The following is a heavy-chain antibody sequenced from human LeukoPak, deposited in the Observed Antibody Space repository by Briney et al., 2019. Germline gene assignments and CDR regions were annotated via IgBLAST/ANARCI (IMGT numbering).Heavy chain of an antibody. V-gene: IGHV3-33*02. Sequence: GGSLRLSCAASEFTLTRYGIHWIRQAPGKGLEWVAVFWSHGPRESYADSVKDRFSISRNISTSTVFLQLNSLRAEDTAVYYCATNDDTSSHYSFFQFWGQGTRVTVSS. CDR1: EFTLTRYG. CDR3: ATNDDTSSHYSFFQF. CDR2: FWSHGPRE. J-gene: IGHJ4*02. D-gene: IGHD6-13*01.